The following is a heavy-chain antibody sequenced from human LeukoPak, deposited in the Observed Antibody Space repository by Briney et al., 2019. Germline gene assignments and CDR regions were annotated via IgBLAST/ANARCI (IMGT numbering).Heavy chain of an antibody. V-gene: IGHV3-23*01. D-gene: IGHD1-26*01. Sequence: GGSLRLSCAASGFTFSSYAMNWVRQAPGEGLEWVSDISGSGGSTYYADSVKGRSTISRDNSKNTLYLQMNSLRAEDTAVYYCAKDRVGASENYWGQGTLVTVSS. J-gene: IGHJ4*02. CDR1: GFTFSSYA. CDR2: ISGSGGST. CDR3: AKDRVGASENY.